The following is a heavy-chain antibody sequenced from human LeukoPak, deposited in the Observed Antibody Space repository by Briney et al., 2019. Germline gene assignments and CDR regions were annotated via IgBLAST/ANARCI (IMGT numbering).Heavy chain of an antibody. D-gene: IGHD3-10*01. J-gene: IGHJ4*02. Sequence: PGGSLRLSCAASGFTFSSYAMSWVRQAPGKGLEWVSAISGSGGSTYYTDSVKGRFTISRDNSENTLYLQMNSLRAEDTAVYYCAKASYFHGSGSYFPFDYWGQGTLVTVSS. CDR3: AKASYFHGSGSYFPFDY. CDR1: GFTFSSYA. CDR2: ISGSGGST. V-gene: IGHV3-23*01.